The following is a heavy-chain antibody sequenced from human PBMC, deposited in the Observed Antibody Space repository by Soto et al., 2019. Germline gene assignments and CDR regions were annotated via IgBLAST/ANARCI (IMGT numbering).Heavy chain of an antibody. CDR3: ARDRDIVATTYYYYYGMDV. D-gene: IGHD5-12*01. J-gene: IGHJ6*02. CDR2: ISSSSSYI. Sequence: GGSLRLSCAASGFTFSSYSMNWVRQAPGKXLEWVSSISSSSSYIYYADSVKGRFTISRDNAKNSLYLQMNSLRAEDTAVYYCARDRDIVATTYYYYYGMDVWGQGTTVTVSS. CDR1: GFTFSSYS. V-gene: IGHV3-21*01.